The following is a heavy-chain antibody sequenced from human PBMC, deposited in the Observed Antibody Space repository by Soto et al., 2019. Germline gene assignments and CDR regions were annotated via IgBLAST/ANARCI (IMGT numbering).Heavy chain of an antibody. CDR1: GGSISSGGYY. CDR2: IYYSGST. CDR3: ARKCSGGSCQYDY. V-gene: IGHV4-31*03. D-gene: IGHD2-15*01. Sequence: SETLSLTCTVSGGSISSGGYYWSWIRQHPGKGLEWIGYIYYSGSTYYNPSLKSRVTISVDTSKNQFSLKLSSVTAADTAVYYCARKCSGGSCQYDYWGQGALVTVSS. J-gene: IGHJ4*02.